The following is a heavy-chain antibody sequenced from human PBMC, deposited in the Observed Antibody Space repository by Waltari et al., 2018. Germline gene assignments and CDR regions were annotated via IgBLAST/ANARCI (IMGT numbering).Heavy chain of an antibody. D-gene: IGHD5-12*01. J-gene: IGHJ4*02. V-gene: IGHV1-69*04. Sequence: QVQLVQSGAEVKQPGSSVKVSCKASGGTFSSYAISWVRQAPGQVLEWMGGIIPILGIANYAQKFQGRVTITADESTSTAYMELSSLRSEDTAVYYCARVGIVATIQGGYFDYWGQGTLVTVSS. CDR1: GGTFSSYA. CDR2: IIPILGIA. CDR3: ARVGIVATIQGGYFDY.